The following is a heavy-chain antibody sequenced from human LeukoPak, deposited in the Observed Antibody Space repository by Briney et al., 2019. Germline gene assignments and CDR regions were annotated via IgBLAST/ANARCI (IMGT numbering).Heavy chain of an antibody. CDR2: IYPGDSDT. CDR3: ARTAMVRGVISAFDI. Sequence: GESLKISCKGSGYSFTSYWIGWVRQMPGKGLEWMGIIYPGDSDTRYSPSFRGQVTISADKSISTAYLQWSSLKAPDTAMYYCARTAMVRGVISAFDIWGQGTMVTVSS. J-gene: IGHJ3*02. V-gene: IGHV5-51*01. D-gene: IGHD3-10*01. CDR1: GYSFTSYW.